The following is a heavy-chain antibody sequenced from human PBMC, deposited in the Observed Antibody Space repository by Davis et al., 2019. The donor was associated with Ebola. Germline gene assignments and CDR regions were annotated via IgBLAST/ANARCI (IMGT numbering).Heavy chain of an antibody. Sequence: SETLSLTCAVYGGSFSKYMWSWIRLPPGKGLEWIGKVSHGGVSDYNPSLTSRVTISVDTSKNQFSLRMNSVTAADTAVYYCAATAKTSITEAGLGYTYLDPWSQGTLVTVSS. V-gene: IGHV4-34*01. J-gene: IGHJ5*02. CDR1: GGSFSKYM. D-gene: IGHD1-1*01. CDR3: AATAKTSITEAGLGYTYLDP. CDR2: VSHGGVS.